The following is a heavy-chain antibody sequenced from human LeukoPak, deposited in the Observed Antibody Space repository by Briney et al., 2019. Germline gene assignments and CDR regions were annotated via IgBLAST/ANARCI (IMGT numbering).Heavy chain of an antibody. CDR1: GFTFSRDS. D-gene: IGHD2-15*01. Sequence: GGSLRLSCAASGFTFSRDSMNWVRQAPGKGLEWISCISYDSAIKYYADSVRGRFTISRDNAKNSLSLQMHSLRAEDTAVYYCVRDNPRCCGVVPVNIDDFWGQGTLVTVSS. J-gene: IGHJ4*02. CDR2: ISYDSAIK. CDR3: VRDNPRCCGVVPVNIDDF. V-gene: IGHV3-48*01.